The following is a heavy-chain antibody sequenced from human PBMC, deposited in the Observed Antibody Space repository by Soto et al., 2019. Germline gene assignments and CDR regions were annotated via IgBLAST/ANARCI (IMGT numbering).Heavy chain of an antibody. Sequence: TLSLTCAVSGGSISSGGYSWGWIRQPPGKGLEWIGYIYHSGSTYYNPSLKSRVTISVDRSKNQFSLKLSSVTAADTAVYYCARGDEYYFDYWGQGTLVTVSS. D-gene: IGHD2-21*02. CDR2: IYHSGST. CDR3: ARGDEYYFDY. CDR1: GGSISSGGYS. J-gene: IGHJ4*02. V-gene: IGHV4-30-2*01.